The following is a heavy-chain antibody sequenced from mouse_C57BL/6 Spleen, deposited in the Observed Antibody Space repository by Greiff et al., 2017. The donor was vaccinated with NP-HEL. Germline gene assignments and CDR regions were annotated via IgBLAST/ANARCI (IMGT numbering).Heavy chain of an antibody. CDR3: TGTVVERFAY. D-gene: IGHD1-1*01. CDR2: IDPEDGDT. CDR1: GFNIKDYY. Sequence: EVQLQQSGAELVRPGASVKLSCTASGFNIKDYYMHWVKQRPEQGLEWIGRIDPEDGDTEYAPKFQGKATMTADTSYNTAYLQLSSLTSEDTAVYYCTGTVVERFAYWGQGTLVTVSA. V-gene: IGHV14-1*01. J-gene: IGHJ3*01.